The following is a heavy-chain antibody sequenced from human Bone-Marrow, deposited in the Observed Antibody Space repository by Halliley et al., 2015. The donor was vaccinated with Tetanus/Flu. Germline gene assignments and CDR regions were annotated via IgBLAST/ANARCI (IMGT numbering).Heavy chain of an antibody. D-gene: IGHD3-22*01. CDR3: TRLYYYGSSGFYPDY. CDR2: SRNKARSYTT. Sequence: AVSGFTFSDHHMDWVRQAPGKGLEWIGRSRNKARSYTTVHAASVKDRFTISRDDSKKSLYLQLNSLKTEDTAVYYCTRLYYYGSSGFYPDYWGQGTLVTVSS. CDR1: GFTFSDHH. J-gene: IGHJ4*02. V-gene: IGHV3-72*01.